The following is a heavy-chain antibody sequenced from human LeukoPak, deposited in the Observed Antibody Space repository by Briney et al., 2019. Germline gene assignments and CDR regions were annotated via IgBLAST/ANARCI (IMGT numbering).Heavy chain of an antibody. D-gene: IGHD6-13*01. CDR2: IYYSGST. V-gene: IGHV4-59*01. Sequence: PSETLSLTCTVSGGSISSYYWSWIRQPPGKGLEWIGYIYYSGSTNYNPSLKSRVTISVDTSKNQFSLKLSSVTAADTAVYYCARDVIGWYAAAGDPGYFDYWGQGTLVTVSS. CDR1: GGSISSYY. J-gene: IGHJ4*02. CDR3: ARDVIGWYAAAGDPGYFDY.